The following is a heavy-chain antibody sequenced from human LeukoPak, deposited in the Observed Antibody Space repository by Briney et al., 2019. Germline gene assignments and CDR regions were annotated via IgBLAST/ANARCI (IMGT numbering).Heavy chain of an antibody. J-gene: IGHJ4*02. CDR3: ASGDILTGYFLG. CDR1: GGSISSYY. Sequence: SETLSLTCTVSGGSISSYYWSWIRQPAGKGLEWIGRIYTSGSTNYNPSLKSRVTMSVDTSKNQFSLKLSSVPAADTAVYYCASGDILTGYFLGWGQGTLVTVSS. D-gene: IGHD3-9*01. CDR2: IYTSGST. V-gene: IGHV4-4*07.